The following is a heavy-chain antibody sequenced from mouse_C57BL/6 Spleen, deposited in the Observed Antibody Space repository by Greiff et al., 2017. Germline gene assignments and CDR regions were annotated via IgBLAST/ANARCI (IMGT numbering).Heavy chain of an antibody. V-gene: IGHV1-82*01. CDR1: GYAFSSSW. D-gene: IGHD1-1*01. CDR2: IYPGDGDT. Sequence: VQLQQSGPELVKPGASVKISCKASGYAFSSSWMNWVKQRPGKGLEWIGRIYPGDGDTNYNGKFKGKATLTADKSSSTAYMQLSSLTSEDSAVYFCPRSITTVVATDFDYWGHGTTRTLS. CDR3: PRSITTVVATDFDY. J-gene: IGHJ2*01.